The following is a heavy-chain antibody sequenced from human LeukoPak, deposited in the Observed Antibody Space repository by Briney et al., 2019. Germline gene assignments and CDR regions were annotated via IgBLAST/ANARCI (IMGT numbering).Heavy chain of an antibody. Sequence: ASVKVSCKASGYSFTGYYMHWVRQAPGQGLEWMGWINPNSGGTNYSHKFQGRVTMTRDTSISTTSMELSSLRSDDTAVYYCARVNYYDSSGYYYPEYWGQGTLVTVSS. J-gene: IGHJ4*02. D-gene: IGHD3-22*01. V-gene: IGHV1-2*02. CDR3: ARVNYYDSSGYYYPEY. CDR1: GYSFTGYY. CDR2: INPNSGGT.